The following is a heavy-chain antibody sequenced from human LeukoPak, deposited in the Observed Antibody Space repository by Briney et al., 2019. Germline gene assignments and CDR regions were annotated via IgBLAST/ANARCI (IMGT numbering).Heavy chain of an antibody. CDR1: GGSISSSSYY. J-gene: IGHJ4*02. D-gene: IGHD3-22*01. V-gene: IGHV4-39*07. Sequence: SETLSLTCTASGGSISSSSYYWGWIRQPPGKGLEWIGSIYYSGSTYYNPSLKSRVTISVDTSKNQFSLKLSSVTAADTAVYYCARDLGRIPYYYDSSGYYYGNYFDYWGQGTLVTVSS. CDR2: IYYSGST. CDR3: ARDLGRIPYYYDSSGYYYGNYFDY.